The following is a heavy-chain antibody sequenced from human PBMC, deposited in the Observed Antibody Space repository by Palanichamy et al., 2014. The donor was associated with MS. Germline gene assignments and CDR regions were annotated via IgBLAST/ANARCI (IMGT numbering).Heavy chain of an antibody. Sequence: EVQLVQSGAEVKKPGESLKISCKGSGYSLINYWIGWVRQMPGKGLEWMGIIYPTDSDTRYSPSFQGQVTISADKSISTAYLQWSSLEASDTAMYYCARHGYGDSDAFDIWGQGTMVTVSS. D-gene: IGHD4-17*01. CDR2: IYPTDSDT. CDR3: ARHGYGDSDAFDI. J-gene: IGHJ3*02. V-gene: IGHV5-51*01. CDR1: GYSLINYW.